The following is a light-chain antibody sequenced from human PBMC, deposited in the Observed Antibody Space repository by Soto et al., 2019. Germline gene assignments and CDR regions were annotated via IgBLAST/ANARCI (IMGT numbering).Light chain of an antibody. CDR3: SSYTSSSPYV. J-gene: IGLJ1*01. CDR2: EVS. V-gene: IGLV2-14*01. Sequence: LTQPASVSGSPGQSITIPCTGTSSDVGGYNYVSWCQQHPGKAPKLMIYEVSNRPSGVSNRFSGSKSGNTASLTISGLQAEDEADYYCSSYTSSSPYVFGTGTKVTVL. CDR1: SSDVGGYNY.